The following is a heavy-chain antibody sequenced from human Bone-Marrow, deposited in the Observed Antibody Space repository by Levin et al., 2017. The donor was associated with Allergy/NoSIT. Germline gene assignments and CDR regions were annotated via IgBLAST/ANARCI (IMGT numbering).Heavy chain of an antibody. CDR3: ARDRSGTTLDY. CDR2: IWYDGSNK. CDR1: GFIFSHYG. D-gene: IGHD1-1*01. J-gene: IGHJ4*02. Sequence: PGGSLRLSCAASGFIFSHYGMHWVRQAPGKGLEWVAVIWYDGSNKYYADSVKGRFTVSRDNSNNTLYLHMNSLRAEDTAAYYCARDRSGTTLDYWGQGTLVTVSS. V-gene: IGHV3-33*01.